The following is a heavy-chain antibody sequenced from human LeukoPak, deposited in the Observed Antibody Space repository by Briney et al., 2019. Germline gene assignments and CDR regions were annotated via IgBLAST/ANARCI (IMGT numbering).Heavy chain of an antibody. D-gene: IGHD2-15*01. Sequence: SETLSLTCTVSGGSISSNSYYWSWIRQPAGKGLEWIGRIYTSGSTDYNPSLKSRVTISKDTSKNEFSLKLSSVTAADTAVYYCARDSPPAYCSGGSCYFDYWGQGTPVTVSS. V-gene: IGHV4-61*02. CDR1: GGSISSNSYY. CDR2: IYTSGST. J-gene: IGHJ4*02. CDR3: ARDSPPAYCSGGSCYFDY.